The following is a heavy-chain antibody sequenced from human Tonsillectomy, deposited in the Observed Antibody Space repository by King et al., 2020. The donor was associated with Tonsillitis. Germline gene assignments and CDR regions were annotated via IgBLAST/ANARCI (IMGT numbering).Heavy chain of an antibody. CDR3: AGVGRRISMIVVPSRGAFDI. V-gene: IGHV1-2*02. Sequence: VQLVESGAEVKKPGASVKVSCKASGYTFTGYYMHWVRQAPGQGLEWMGWINPNSVGTNYEQKFQGRVPLTRDTSISTAYRELSRLRSDDTAVYYCAGVGRRISMIVVPSRGAFDIWGQGTMVTVSS. CDR1: GYTFTGYY. CDR2: INPNSVGT. D-gene: IGHD3-22*01. J-gene: IGHJ3*02.